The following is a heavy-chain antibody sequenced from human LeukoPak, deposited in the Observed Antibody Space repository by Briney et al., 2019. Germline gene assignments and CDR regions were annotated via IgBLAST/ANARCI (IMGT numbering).Heavy chain of an antibody. CDR2: ISGGST. J-gene: IGHJ3*02. D-gene: IGHD3-3*01. Sequence: GGSLRLSCAASGFAFSSYAMSWVRQAPGKGLEWVSAISGGSTYYADSVKGRFTIFRDDSKNILYLQMNSLRAEDMAVYYCVKDWSRWAFDIWGQGTMVTVSS. CDR1: GFAFSSYA. V-gene: IGHV3-23*01. CDR3: VKDWSRWAFDI.